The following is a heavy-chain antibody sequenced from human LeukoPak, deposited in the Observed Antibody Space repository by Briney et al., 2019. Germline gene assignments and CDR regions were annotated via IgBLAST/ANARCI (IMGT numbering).Heavy chain of an antibody. D-gene: IGHD3-22*01. V-gene: IGHV3-21*01. CDR3: ARQRGAPLPYDSSGYWDY. CDR2: ISSSSSYI. Sequence: GGSLRLSSAASGFTFSSYSMNWVRQAPGKGLEWVSSISSSSSYIYYADSVKGRFTISRDNAKNSLYLQMNSLRAEDTAVYYCARQRGAPLPYDSSGYWDYWGQGTLVTVSS. J-gene: IGHJ4*02. CDR1: GFTFSSYS.